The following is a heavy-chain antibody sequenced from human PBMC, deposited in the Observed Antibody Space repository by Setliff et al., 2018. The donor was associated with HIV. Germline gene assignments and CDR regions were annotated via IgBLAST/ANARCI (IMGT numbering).Heavy chain of an antibody. CDR3: ARDRMPMASWVPDY. CDR2: IYTGGRT. J-gene: IGHJ4*02. CDR1: DDSISSNY. V-gene: IGHV4-4*07. Sequence: PSETLSLTCTVSDDSISSNYWSWIRQSAGKGLEWVGRIYTGGRTNYNPSLKGRFTMSVDTSKNQFSLNLSSVTAADTAVYYCARDRMPMASWVPDYWGQGTLVTVSS. D-gene: IGHD2-2*01.